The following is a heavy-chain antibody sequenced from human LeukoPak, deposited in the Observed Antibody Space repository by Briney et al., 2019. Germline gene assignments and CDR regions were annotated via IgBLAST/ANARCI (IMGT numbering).Heavy chain of an antibody. J-gene: IGHJ5*02. CDR1: GGSFSGYY. CDR2: INHSGST. D-gene: IGHD1-7*01. Sequence: SETLSLTCAVYGGSFSGYYWSWVRQPPGKGLEWIGDINHSGSTNYNPSLKSRVTISVDTSKNQFSLKLSSVTAADTAVYYCARVDWNYAPGFLWFDPWGQGTLVTVSS. CDR3: ARVDWNYAPGFLWFDP. V-gene: IGHV4-34*01.